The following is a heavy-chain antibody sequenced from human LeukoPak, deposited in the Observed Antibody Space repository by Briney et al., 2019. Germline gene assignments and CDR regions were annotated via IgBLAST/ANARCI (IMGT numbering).Heavy chain of an antibody. V-gene: IGHV3-15*01. D-gene: IGHD5-24*01. CDR1: GFTFSNAW. Sequence: GGSLTLSCAAPGFTFSNAWVTWVRQAPGKGLGWVGRIKSIASGATIDNAAPVRGRFTVSRDDSKNMVYLHMNSLKTEDTAVYYCATTVATIAGMDHWGQGALVTVSS. CDR3: ATTVATIAGMDH. J-gene: IGHJ4*02. CDR2: IKSIASGATI.